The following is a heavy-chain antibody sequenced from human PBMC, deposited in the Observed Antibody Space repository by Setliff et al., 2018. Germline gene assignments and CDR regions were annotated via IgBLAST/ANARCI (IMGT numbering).Heavy chain of an antibody. V-gene: IGHV3-9*03. CDR2: ISWNSGSI. D-gene: IGHD3-22*01. J-gene: IGHJ4*02. Sequence: SLRLSCAASGFTFDGYAMHWVRQAPGKGLEWVSGISWNSGSIGYADSVKGRFTISRDNAKNSLYLQMNSLRAEDMALYYCAKDYDSSGYPRYYFDYWGQGTLVTVSS. CDR1: GFTFDGYA. CDR3: AKDYDSSGYPRYYFDY.